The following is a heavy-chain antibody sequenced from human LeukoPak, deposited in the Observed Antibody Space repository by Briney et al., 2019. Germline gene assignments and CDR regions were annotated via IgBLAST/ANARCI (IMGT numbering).Heavy chain of an antibody. Sequence: SETLSLTCAVYGGSFSSYYWSWIRQSPGKGLECIGYIHYTGSTNYNPSLKSRVTISVETSKNQFSLKLKSVTAADTAVYYCARGGYYGSGNDFRFDPWGQGTLVTVSS. CDR1: GGSFSSYY. V-gene: IGHV4-59*01. CDR2: IHYTGST. CDR3: ARGGYYGSGNDFRFDP. J-gene: IGHJ5*02. D-gene: IGHD3-10*01.